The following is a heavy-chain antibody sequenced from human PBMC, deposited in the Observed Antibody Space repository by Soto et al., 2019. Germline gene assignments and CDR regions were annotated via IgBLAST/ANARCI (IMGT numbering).Heavy chain of an antibody. CDR2: IRGFSPYT. Sequence: EVQLVESGGGLVKPGGSLRHSCISSGFTFRTYTMNWVRQAPGKGLEWVSGIRGFSPYTFYAESVKGRFTISRDNAKNSLYLQMNSLRAEDTAVYYCARDRGYDAHDYYYNAMDVWGQGTTVTVSS. CDR1: GFTFRTYT. D-gene: IGHD2-15*01. J-gene: IGHJ6*02. V-gene: IGHV3-21*01. CDR3: ARDRGYDAHDYYYNAMDV.